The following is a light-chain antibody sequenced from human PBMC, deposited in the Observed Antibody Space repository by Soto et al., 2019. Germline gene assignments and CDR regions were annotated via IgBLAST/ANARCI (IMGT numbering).Light chain of an antibody. CDR3: QQRNDWPIT. CDR1: QSVDSH. V-gene: IGKV3-11*01. J-gene: IGKJ5*01. CDR2: GAS. Sequence: EIVLTQSPASLSLSPGERATLSCRASQSVDSHLVWYQQKPGQAPRLLIFGASNRATGIPARFSGSGSGTDFILAINRLEPDDFAVYYCQQRNDWPITFGQGTRLEIK.